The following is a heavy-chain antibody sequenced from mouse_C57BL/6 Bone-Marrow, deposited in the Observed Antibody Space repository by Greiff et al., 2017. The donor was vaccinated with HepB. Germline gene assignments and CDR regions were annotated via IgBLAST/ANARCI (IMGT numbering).Heavy chain of an antibody. CDR1: GFSLTSYG. CDR2: IGSGGST. Sequence: QVQLKQSGPGLVQPSQSLSITCTVSGFSLTSYGVHWVRQSPGKGLEWLGVIGSGGSTDYNAAFISRLSISKDNSKSQVFFKMNSLQADDTAIYYCARNDGYYIYWGQGTLVTVSA. CDR3: ARNDGYYIY. D-gene: IGHD2-3*01. J-gene: IGHJ3*01. V-gene: IGHV2-2*01.